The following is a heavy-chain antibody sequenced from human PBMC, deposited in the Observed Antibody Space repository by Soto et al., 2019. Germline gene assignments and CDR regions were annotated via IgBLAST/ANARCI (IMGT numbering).Heavy chain of an antibody. CDR1: GYTFTSYG. Sequence: ASVKVSCKASGYTFTSYGISWVRQAPGQGLEWMGWISAYNGNTNYAQKLQGRVTMTTDTSTSTAYMELRSLRSDDTAVYYCASSLYCSSTSCYPSPYDAFDIWGQGTMVPVSS. CDR3: ASSLYCSSTSCYPSPYDAFDI. V-gene: IGHV1-18*01. J-gene: IGHJ3*02. CDR2: ISAYNGNT. D-gene: IGHD2-2*01.